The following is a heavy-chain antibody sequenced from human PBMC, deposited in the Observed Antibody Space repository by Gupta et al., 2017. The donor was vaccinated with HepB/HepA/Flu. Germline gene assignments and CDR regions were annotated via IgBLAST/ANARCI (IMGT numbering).Heavy chain of an antibody. CDR2: IYYSGNT. J-gene: IGHJ5*02. D-gene: IGHD2-2*01. CDR1: GDSISSGVYY. CDR3: ARELGPAGELNWFDP. V-gene: IGHV4-31*03. Sequence: QVQLQESGPKLVKPSQTLSLTCTVSGDSISSGVYYWTWIRQHPGKGLEWIGYIYYSGNTFYNPSLKSRVTISVDTSQNQFSLKLTSVNAEDTAVYYCARELGPAGELNWFDPWGQGTLVTVSS.